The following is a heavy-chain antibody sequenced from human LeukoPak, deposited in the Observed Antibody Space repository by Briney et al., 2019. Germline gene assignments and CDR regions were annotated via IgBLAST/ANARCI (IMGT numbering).Heavy chain of an antibody. J-gene: IGHJ4*02. CDR3: APELRRKAGYSSSWYVG. CDR2: ISSSSSYI. CDR1: GFTFSSYS. D-gene: IGHD6-13*01. Sequence: PGGSLRLSCAASGFTFSSYSMNWVRQAPGKGLDWVSSISSSSSYIYYADSVKGRFTISRDNAKNSLYLQMNSLRAEDTAVYYCAPELRRKAGYSSSWYVGWGQGTLVTVSS. V-gene: IGHV3-21*01.